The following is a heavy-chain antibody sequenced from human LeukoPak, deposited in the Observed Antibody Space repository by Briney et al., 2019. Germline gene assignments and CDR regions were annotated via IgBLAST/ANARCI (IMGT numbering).Heavy chain of an antibody. CDR1: GFTFSSYS. V-gene: IGHV3-21*01. CDR2: ITSSSSYI. D-gene: IGHD3-22*01. J-gene: IGHJ4*02. Sequence: PGGSLRLSCAGSGFTFSSYSMNWVRQAPGKGLEWVSSITSSSSYIYYADSVKGRFTISRDNAKNSLYLQMNSLRVGDTAVYYCARVILYYYDSSGYPYYFDYWGQGTLVTVSS. CDR3: ARVILYYYDSSGYPYYFDY.